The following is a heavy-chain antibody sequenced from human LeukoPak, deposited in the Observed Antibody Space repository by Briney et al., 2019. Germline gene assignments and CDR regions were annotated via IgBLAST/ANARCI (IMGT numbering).Heavy chain of an antibody. D-gene: IGHD3-10*01. J-gene: IGHJ4*02. CDR3: AKGGLTYYYGSGIDY. V-gene: IGHV3-7*03. Sequence: GGSLRLSCAASGFTFSSYWMSWVRQAPGKGLEWVANIKQDGSEKYYVDSVKGRFTISRDNAKNSLFLQMNSLRAEDTAVYYCAKGGLTYYYGSGIDYWGQGTLVTVSS. CDR1: GFTFSSYW. CDR2: IKQDGSEK.